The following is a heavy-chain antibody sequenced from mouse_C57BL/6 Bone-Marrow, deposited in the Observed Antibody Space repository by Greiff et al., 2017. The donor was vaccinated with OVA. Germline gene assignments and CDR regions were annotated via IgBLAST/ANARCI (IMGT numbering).Heavy chain of an antibody. CDR3: ARQYSNYETVLAG. Sequence: QVQLKESGPGLVAPSQSLSITCTVSGFSLTSYGVHWVRQPPGKGLEWLVVIWSDGSTTYYSALKSRLSISKDNSKSHVFLKMNSLQTDNTAMYDCARQYSNYETVLAGWGQGALVTVSA. D-gene: IGHD2-5*01. J-gene: IGHJ3*01. CDR1: GFSLTSYG. V-gene: IGHV2-6-1*01. CDR2: IWSDGST.